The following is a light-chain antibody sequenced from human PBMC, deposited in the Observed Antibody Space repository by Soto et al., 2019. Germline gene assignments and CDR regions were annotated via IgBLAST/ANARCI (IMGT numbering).Light chain of an antibody. CDR2: GVS. Sequence: QSALTQPRSVSASPGQSVTISCTGTSSDVGGYNYVSWYQHHPGKAPKLMIYGVSKRPSGVPDRFSGSKSGNTASLTIPGLQAEDEADYYCCSYAGTYPLYVFGSGTKLTVL. J-gene: IGLJ1*01. CDR1: SSDVGGYNY. V-gene: IGLV2-11*01. CDR3: CSYAGTYPLYV.